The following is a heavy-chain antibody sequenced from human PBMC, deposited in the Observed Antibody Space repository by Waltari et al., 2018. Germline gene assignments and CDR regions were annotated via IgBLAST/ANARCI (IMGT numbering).Heavy chain of an antibody. CDR3: ARDGYNRDRYYFDY. CDR1: GYSISSGYY. CDR2: IYHSGST. D-gene: IGHD5-12*01. J-gene: IGHJ4*02. V-gene: IGHV4-38-2*02. Sequence: QVQLQESGPGLVKPSETLSLTCAVSGYSISSGYYWGWTRQPPGKGLEWIGSIYHSGSTYYNPSLKSRVTISVDTSKNQFSLKLSSVTAADTAVYYCARDGYNRDRYYFDYWGQGTLVTVSS.